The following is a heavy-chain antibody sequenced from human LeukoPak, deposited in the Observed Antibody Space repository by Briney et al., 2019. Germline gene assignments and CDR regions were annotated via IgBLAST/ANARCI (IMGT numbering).Heavy chain of an antibody. CDR2: ISGDSTDI. CDR1: GFTFKSYA. V-gene: IGHV3-21*01. J-gene: IGHJ4*02. Sequence: GGSLRLSCATSGFTFKSYAMNWVRQSPGKGLEWVSSISGDSTDIYYADSLMGRSTISRDNAKSSVYLQINSLRAEDTAIYYCARRGYSDSSGYDYWGQGTLVTVPS. D-gene: IGHD3-22*01. CDR3: ARRGYSDSSGYDY.